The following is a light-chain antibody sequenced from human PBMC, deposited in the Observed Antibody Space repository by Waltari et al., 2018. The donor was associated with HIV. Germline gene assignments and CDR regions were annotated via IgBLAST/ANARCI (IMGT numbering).Light chain of an antibody. V-gene: IGLV2-14*01. Sequence: QSALTQPASVSASHGQPITITCAGHNGALGGDKSVSWYHHVPAHAPPLVIYEGTNRPLGVSDRFSASKSGDTASLTISYLLNEDEGDYYCASFTSNTWLFGGGTKVTVL. CDR2: EGT. J-gene: IGLJ3*02. CDR1: NGALGGDKS. CDR3: ASFTSNTWL.